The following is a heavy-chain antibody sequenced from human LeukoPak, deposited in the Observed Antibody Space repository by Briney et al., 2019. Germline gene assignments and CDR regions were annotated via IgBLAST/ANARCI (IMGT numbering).Heavy chain of an antibody. CDR2: IASETYGGTE. V-gene: IGHV3-49*04. CDR1: GFTFGDYA. Sequence: GGSLRLSCTASGFTFGDYAMTWVRQAPGKGLEWVGFIASETYGGTEEYAASVKGRFTISRDDSKSIAYLQMNSLKTEDTAVYYCTRDRTPYYWGQGTLVTVSS. J-gene: IGHJ4*02. CDR3: TRDRTPYY.